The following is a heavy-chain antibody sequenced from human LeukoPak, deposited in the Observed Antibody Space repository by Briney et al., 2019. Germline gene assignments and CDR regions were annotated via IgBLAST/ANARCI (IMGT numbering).Heavy chain of an antibody. CDR1: GGSFSGYY. V-gene: IGHV4-34*01. Sequence: SETLSLTCAVYGGSFSGYYWSWIRQPPGKGLEWIGEINHSGSTNYNPSLKSRVTISVDTSKNQFSLKLSSVTAADTAVYYCARHGQRGSVAAAARFDYWGQGTLVTVSS. CDR3: ARHGQRGSVAAAARFDY. CDR2: INHSGST. D-gene: IGHD6-13*01. J-gene: IGHJ4*02.